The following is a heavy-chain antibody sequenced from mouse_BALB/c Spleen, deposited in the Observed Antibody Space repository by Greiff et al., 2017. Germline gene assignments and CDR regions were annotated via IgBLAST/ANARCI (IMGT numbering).Heavy chain of an antibody. J-gene: IGHJ2*01. CDR3: ARERGPLWDGFDY. D-gene: IGHD4-1*01. V-gene: IGHV1-80*01. CDR2: IYPGDGDT. CDR1: GYAFSSYW. Sequence: QGQLQQSGAELVRPGSSVKISCKASGYAFSSYWMNWVKQRPGQGLEWIGQIYPGDGDTNYNGKFKGKATLTADKSSSTAYMQLSSLTSEDSAVYFCARERGPLWDGFDYWGQGTTLTVSS.